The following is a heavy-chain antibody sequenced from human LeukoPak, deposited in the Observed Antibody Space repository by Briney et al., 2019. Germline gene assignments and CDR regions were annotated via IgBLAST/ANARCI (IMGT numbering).Heavy chain of an antibody. CDR3: ARVAGLRRPMDV. J-gene: IGHJ6*02. D-gene: IGHD2-15*01. V-gene: IGHV3-33*01. Sequence: GGSLSLSCVASGYTFNGYGMHWVRQAPGKGLEWVAVIWYDGSVQYYADSVKGRFTISRDNSKNTLHLQMNSLRAEDTAVYYCARVAGLRRPMDVWGQGTTVTVAS. CDR2: IWYDGSVQ. CDR1: GYTFNGYG.